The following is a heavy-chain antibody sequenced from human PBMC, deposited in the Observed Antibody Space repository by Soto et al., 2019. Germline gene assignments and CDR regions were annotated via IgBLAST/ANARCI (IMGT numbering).Heavy chain of an antibody. Sequence: PSETLSLTCSVSGGSISSSSYYWGWIRQPPGKGLEWIGSIYYSGSTYYSPSLKSRVTISVDTSKNQFSLKLSSVTDADTAVFYCARHSARNWFDPWGKGTRVTVSS. CDR2: IYYSGST. J-gene: IGHJ5*02. D-gene: IGHD6-6*01. CDR1: GGSISSSSYY. V-gene: IGHV4-39*01. CDR3: ARHSARNWFDP.